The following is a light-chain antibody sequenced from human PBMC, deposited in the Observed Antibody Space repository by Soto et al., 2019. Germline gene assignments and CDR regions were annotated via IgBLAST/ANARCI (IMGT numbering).Light chain of an antibody. V-gene: IGLV1-44*01. CDR3: GAWDDSLNGWV. Sequence: QSVLTQSPSASGTPGQRVTISCSGSSSNLGSNSVNWYQQVPGTAPKLLISSDNQRPSGVPDRFSGSQSGTSASLAISGLQSEDEADYHCGAWDDSLNGWVFGGGTKLTVL. CDR1: SSNLGSNS. J-gene: IGLJ3*02. CDR2: SDN.